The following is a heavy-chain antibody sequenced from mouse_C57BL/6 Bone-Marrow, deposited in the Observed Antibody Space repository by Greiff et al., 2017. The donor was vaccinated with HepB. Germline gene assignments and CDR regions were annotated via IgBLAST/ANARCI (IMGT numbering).Heavy chain of an antibody. V-gene: IGHV1-15*01. J-gene: IGHJ3*01. D-gene: IGHD2-3*01. CDR3: TRSDDGYYRYWFAY. Sequence: SGAELVRPGASVTLSCKASGYTFTDYEMHWVKQTPVHGLEWIGAIDPETGGTDYNQKFKGKATLTADKSSSTAYMELRSLTSEDSAVYYCTRSDDGYYRYWFAYWGQGTLVTVSA. CDR1: GYTFTDYE. CDR2: IDPETGGT.